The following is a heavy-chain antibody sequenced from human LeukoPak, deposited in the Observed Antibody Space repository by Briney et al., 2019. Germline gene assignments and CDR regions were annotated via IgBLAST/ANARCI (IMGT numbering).Heavy chain of an antibody. J-gene: IGHJ4*02. CDR2: INAGNGNT. CDR1: GFTFSSYG. V-gene: IGHV1-3*01. CDR3: ARQIRGFDY. Sequence: GGSLRLSCAASGFTFSSYGVHWVRQAPGKGLEWVGWINAGNGNTKYSQKFQGRVTITRDTSASTAYMELSSLRSEDTAVYYCARQIRGFDYWGQGTLVTVSS. D-gene: IGHD3-10*01.